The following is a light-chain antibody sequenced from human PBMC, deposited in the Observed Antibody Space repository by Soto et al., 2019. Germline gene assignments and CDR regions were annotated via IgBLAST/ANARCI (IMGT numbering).Light chain of an antibody. Sequence: VLTQSPGTLSLSPGEGATLSCRASQSVSSSYLAWYQLKPGQAPRLLIYGASSRATGIPDRFSGSGSGTDFTLTITGLEPEDFAVYYCQQYGSSLFTFGPGTKVDIK. CDR1: QSVSSSY. V-gene: IGKV3-20*01. J-gene: IGKJ3*01. CDR3: QQYGSSLFT. CDR2: GAS.